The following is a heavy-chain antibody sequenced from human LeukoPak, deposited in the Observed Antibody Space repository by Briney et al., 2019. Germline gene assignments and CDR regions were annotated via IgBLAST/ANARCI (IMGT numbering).Heavy chain of an antibody. CDR2: IIPIFGTA. Sequence: SVKVSCKASGGTFSSYAISWVRQAPGQGLEWMGGIIPIFGTANYAQKFQGRVTITADESTSTAYMELSSLRSEDTDVYYCARSDIVVVVAATQGYFDYWGQGTLVTVSS. CDR3: ARSDIVVVVAATQGYFDY. J-gene: IGHJ4*02. CDR1: GGTFSSYA. V-gene: IGHV1-69*01. D-gene: IGHD2-15*01.